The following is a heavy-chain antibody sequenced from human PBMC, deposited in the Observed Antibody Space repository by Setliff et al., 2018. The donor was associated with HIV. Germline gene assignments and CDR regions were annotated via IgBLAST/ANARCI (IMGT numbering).Heavy chain of an antibody. CDR3: AREVASYSSRFDAFDV. D-gene: IGHD6-13*01. Sequence: GASVKVSCKTSGVTFTTYSITWVRQAPGQGLEWMGGIIPIIRSAKYAQKFQGRVTITADKSTSTAYMELSNLRSEDTAVYYCAREVASYSSRFDAFDVRGQGTTVTVSS. V-gene: IGHV1-69*06. CDR1: GVTFTTYS. CDR2: IIPIIRSA. J-gene: IGHJ3*01.